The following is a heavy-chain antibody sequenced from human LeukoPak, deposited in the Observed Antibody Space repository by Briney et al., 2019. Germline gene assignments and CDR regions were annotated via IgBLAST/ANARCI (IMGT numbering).Heavy chain of an antibody. D-gene: IGHD4-23*01. J-gene: IGHJ4*02. CDR3: VRVIGGTHFDY. V-gene: IGHV4-59*01. CDR1: GASISSYY. Sequence: KPSETLSLTCTVSGASISSYYWSWIRQPPGKGLEWIGYMYENESTRYNPSLKRRVTISLDTSKKQFSLRLTSVTAADTAVYYCVRVIGGTHFDYWGQGTLVTVSS. CDR2: MYENEST.